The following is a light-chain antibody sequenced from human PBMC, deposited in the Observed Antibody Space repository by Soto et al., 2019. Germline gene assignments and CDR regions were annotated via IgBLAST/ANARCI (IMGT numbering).Light chain of an antibody. CDR3: AAWDDSLNGPV. V-gene: IGLV1-36*01. Sequence: QPVLTQPPSVSGAPRQRVTISCSGSNSNIGNNAVNWYQQLPGKAPKLLIYYDDLLPSGVSDRFSGSKSGTSASLAISGRQSEDEAGYYCAAWDDSLNGPVFGGGTKLTVL. J-gene: IGLJ2*01. CDR2: YDD. CDR1: NSNIGNNA.